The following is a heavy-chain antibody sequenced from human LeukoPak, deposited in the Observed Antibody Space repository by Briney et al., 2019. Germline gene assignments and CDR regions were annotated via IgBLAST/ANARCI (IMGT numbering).Heavy chain of an antibody. CDR3: ARMVAAMGVDY. J-gene: IGHJ4*02. D-gene: IGHD2-15*01. Sequence: GGSLRPSCAASGFTFSSYSMNWVRQAPGKGLEWVSSISSSSSYIYYADSVKGRFTISRDNAKNSLYLQMNSLRAEDTAVYYCARMVAAMGVDYWGQGTLVTVSS. V-gene: IGHV3-21*01. CDR2: ISSSSSYI. CDR1: GFTFSSYS.